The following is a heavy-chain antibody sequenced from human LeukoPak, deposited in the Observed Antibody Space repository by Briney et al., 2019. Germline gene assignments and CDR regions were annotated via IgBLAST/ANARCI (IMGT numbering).Heavy chain of an antibody. CDR2: MNPNSGNT. Sequence: ASVKVSCKASGYTFTSYDINWVRQATGQGLEWMGWMNPNSGNTGYAQKFQGRVTMTRDTSISTAYMELSRLRSDDTAVYYCARVARYYYDSSGYFGYWGQGTLVTVSS. V-gene: IGHV1-8*01. J-gene: IGHJ4*02. CDR3: ARVARYYYDSSGYFGY. D-gene: IGHD3-22*01. CDR1: GYTFTSYD.